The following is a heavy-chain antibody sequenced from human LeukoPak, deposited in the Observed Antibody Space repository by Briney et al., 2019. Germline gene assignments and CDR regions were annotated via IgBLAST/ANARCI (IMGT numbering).Heavy chain of an antibody. J-gene: IGHJ4*02. CDR1: GFTFNSYT. CDR2: ISSGSTYR. D-gene: IGHD5-24*01. Sequence: GGSLRLSCTASGFTFNSYTMNWVRQAPGKGLEWVSSISSGSTYRYYADSVKGRFTISRDNAENSLFLQMDSLRAEDTALYYCARDSERRDGYSLYFFDYWGWGTPVTVSS. CDR3: ARDSERRDGYSLYFFDY. V-gene: IGHV3-21*01.